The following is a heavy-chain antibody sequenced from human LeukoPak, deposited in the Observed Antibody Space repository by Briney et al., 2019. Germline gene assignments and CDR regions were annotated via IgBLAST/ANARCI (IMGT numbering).Heavy chain of an antibody. CDR1: GFTFTSYA. J-gene: IGHJ4*02. CDR3: ARRERNAFDY. V-gene: IGHV3-64*02. CDR2: ISSNAAST. Sequence: SGGSLRLSCVTSGFTFTSYALYWVRQAPGRGLEYVSAISSNAASTYCAESVKGRFTISRDTSMSTLYLQMGSLRPEDTAVYYCARRERNAFDYWGEGTMVTVS. D-gene: IGHD2-8*01.